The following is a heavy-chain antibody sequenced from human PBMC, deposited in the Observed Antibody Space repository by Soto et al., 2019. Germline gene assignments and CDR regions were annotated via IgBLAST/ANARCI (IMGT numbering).Heavy chain of an antibody. J-gene: IGHJ6*03. Sequence: ASVKVSCKASGYTFTSYDINWVRQATGQGLEWMGWMNPNSGNTGYAQKFQGRVTMTRNTSISTAYMELSSLRSEDTAVYYCARGTVTTYYYYMDVWGKGTTVTVSS. V-gene: IGHV1-8*01. CDR1: GYTFTSYD. CDR2: MNPNSGNT. CDR3: ARGTVTTYYYYMDV. D-gene: IGHD4-17*01.